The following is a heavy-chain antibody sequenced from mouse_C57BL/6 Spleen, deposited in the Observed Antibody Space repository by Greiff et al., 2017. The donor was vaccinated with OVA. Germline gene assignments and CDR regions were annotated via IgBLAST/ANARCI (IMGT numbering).Heavy chain of an antibody. J-gene: IGHJ3*01. V-gene: IGHV1-82*01. D-gene: IGHD3-1*01. CDR3: ARGTHSAWFAY. CDR1: GYAFSSSW. Sequence: QVQLQQSGPELVKPGASVKISCKASGYAFSSSWMNWVKQRPGKGLEWIGRIYPGDGDTNYNGKFKGKATLTADKSSSTAYMQLSSLTSEDSAVYFCARGTHSAWFAYWGQGTLVTVSA. CDR2: IYPGDGDT.